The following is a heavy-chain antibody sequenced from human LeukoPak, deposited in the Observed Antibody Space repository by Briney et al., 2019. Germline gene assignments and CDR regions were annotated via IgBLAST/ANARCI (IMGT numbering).Heavy chain of an antibody. V-gene: IGHV3-53*01. Sequence: QPGGSLRLSCAASGFIVRSNYMSWVRQAPGKGLEWVSVIYSGGTTYYADSVKGRFTISRDNSKNTLHLQMNSLRVEDTAVYHCARGGGSGWPHFDYWGQGTLVTVSS. CDR2: IYSGGTT. D-gene: IGHD6-19*01. CDR3: ARGGGSGWPHFDY. J-gene: IGHJ4*02. CDR1: GFIVRSNY.